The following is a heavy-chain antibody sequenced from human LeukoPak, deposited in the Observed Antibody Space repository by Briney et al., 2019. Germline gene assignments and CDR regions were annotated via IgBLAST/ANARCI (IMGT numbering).Heavy chain of an antibody. CDR3: ARDPYDSSGWTPYYFDY. CDR1: GYTFTSYG. D-gene: IGHD3-22*01. J-gene: IGHJ4*02. CDR2: ISAYNGNT. V-gene: IGHV1-18*01. Sequence: ASVKVSCKASGYTFTSYGISWVRQAPGQGLEWMGWISAYNGNTNYAQKLQGRVTMTTGTSTSTAYMELRSLRSDDTAVYYCARDPYDSSGWTPYYFDYWGQGTLVTVSS.